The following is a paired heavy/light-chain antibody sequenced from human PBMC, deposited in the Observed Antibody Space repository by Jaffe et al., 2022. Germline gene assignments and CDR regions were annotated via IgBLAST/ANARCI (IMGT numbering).Light chain of an antibody. Sequence: DIVMTQSPLSLPVTPGEPASISCRSSQSLQRSNGYNYFLDWYVQKPGQSPQLLIYLASNRASGVPDRFSGSGSGTDFTLKISRVEAEDVGVYYCMQSLQDPPIFGQGTKLEIK. CDR2: LAS. J-gene: IGKJ2*01. CDR1: QSLQRSNGYNY. V-gene: IGKV2-28*01. CDR3: MQSLQDPPI.
Heavy chain of an antibody. CDR2: IKQDGSDT. Sequence: EVQLVESGGGLVQPGGSLRLSCAASGFTFSHYWMSWVRQAPGKGLEWLANIKQDGSDTHYVDSVKGRFTISRDNAKNSLYLEMSSLRVEDAAVYYCTRDGYADSATDGFDIWGPGTMVTVSS. D-gene: IGHD4-17*01. V-gene: IGHV3-7*01. J-gene: IGHJ3*02. CDR3: TRDGYADSATDGFDI. CDR1: GFTFSHYW.